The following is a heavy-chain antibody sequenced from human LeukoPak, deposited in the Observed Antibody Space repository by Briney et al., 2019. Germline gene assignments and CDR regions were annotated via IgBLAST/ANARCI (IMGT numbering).Heavy chain of an antibody. CDR1: GFTFSNNY. V-gene: IGHV3-74*01. J-gene: IGHJ4*02. D-gene: IGHD3-22*01. CDR2: IDRDGSST. Sequence: GGSLRLSCAASGFTFSNNYMHWVRQAPGKGLVWVSRIDRDGSSTTYADSVKGRFTISRDNAKNTLYLQMNSLRAEDTAVYYCACIRNYDSSGYYYRYWGQGTLVTVSS. CDR3: ACIRNYDSSGYYYRY.